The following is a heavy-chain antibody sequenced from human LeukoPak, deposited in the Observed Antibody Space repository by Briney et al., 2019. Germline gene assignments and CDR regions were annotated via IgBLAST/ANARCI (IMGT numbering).Heavy chain of an antibody. J-gene: IGHJ6*03. Sequence: ASVKVSCKASGYTFNGYYKHWVRQAPGQGLEWMGWINPNSGGTNYAQKFQGRVTMTRDTSISTAYMELSRLRSDDTAVYYCARGPRITLIRGGQWYYYMDVWGKGTTVTISS. CDR2: INPNSGGT. V-gene: IGHV1-2*02. CDR3: ARGPRITLIRGGQWYYYMDV. CDR1: GYTFNGYY. D-gene: IGHD3-10*01.